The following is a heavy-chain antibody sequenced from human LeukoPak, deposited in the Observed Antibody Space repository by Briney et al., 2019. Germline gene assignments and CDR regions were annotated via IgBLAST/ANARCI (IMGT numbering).Heavy chain of an antibody. CDR3: ARDRTLQRGSYVWYDAFDI. J-gene: IGHJ3*02. CDR2: ISYDGSNK. D-gene: IGHD1-26*01. V-gene: IGHV3-30*14. Sequence: PGGSLRLSCAASGFTFSSYAMHWVRQAPGKGLEWVAVISYDGSNKYYADSVKGRFTISRDNSKNTLYLQMGSLRAEDMAVYYCARDRTLQRGSYVWYDAFDIWGQGTMVTVSS. CDR1: GFTFSSYA.